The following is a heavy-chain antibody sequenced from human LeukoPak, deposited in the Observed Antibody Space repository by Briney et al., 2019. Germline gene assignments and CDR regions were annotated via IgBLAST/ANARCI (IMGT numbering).Heavy chain of an antibody. V-gene: IGHV3-7*03. CDR3: ARDNPPDY. CDR1: RFTFSSSW. CDR2: IKQDGSEK. Sequence: GGSLRLSCVASRFTFSSSWMSWVRQAPGKGLEWVANIKQDGSEKSYVESVRGRFTISRDNAKNSLYLQLNSLRAEDTALYYCARDNPPDYWGQGTLVTVSS. J-gene: IGHJ4*02.